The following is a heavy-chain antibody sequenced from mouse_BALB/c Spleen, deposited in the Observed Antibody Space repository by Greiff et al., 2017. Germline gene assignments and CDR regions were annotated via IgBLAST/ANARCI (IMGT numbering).Heavy chain of an antibody. Sequence: QVQRQQSGAELVRPGTSVKVSCKASGYAFTNYLIEWVKQRPGQGLEWIGVINPGSGGTNYNEKFKGKATLTADKSSSTAYMQLSSLTSDDSAVYFCARSTMITKKGYYFDYWGQGTTLTVSS. J-gene: IGHJ2*01. CDR3: ARSTMITKKGYYFDY. D-gene: IGHD2-4*01. CDR1: GYAFTNYL. CDR2: INPGSGGT. V-gene: IGHV1-54*01.